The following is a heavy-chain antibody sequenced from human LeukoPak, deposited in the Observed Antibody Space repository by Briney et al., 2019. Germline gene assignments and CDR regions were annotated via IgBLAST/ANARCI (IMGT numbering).Heavy chain of an antibody. V-gene: IGHV1-18*01. Sequence: ASVKVSCKASGYTFTSYGISWVRQAPGQGLEWMGWISAYNGNTNYAQKLQGRVTMTTDTSTSTAYMELGSLRSDDTAVYYCARDVRDPYCSSTSCYSFDYWGQGTLVTVSS. CDR2: ISAYNGNT. J-gene: IGHJ4*02. D-gene: IGHD2-2*01. CDR1: GYTFTSYG. CDR3: ARDVRDPYCSSTSCYSFDY.